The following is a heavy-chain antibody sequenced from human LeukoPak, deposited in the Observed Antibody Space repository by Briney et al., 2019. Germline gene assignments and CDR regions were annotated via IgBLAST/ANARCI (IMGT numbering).Heavy chain of an antibody. J-gene: IGHJ6*02. CDR3: ATGRAEAGNYYYGMDV. V-gene: IGHV1-24*01. CDR2: FDPEDGET. CDR1: GYTLTELS. D-gene: IGHD6-13*01. Sequence: ASVKVSCKVSGYTLTELSMHWVRQAPGKELEWMGGFDPEDGETIYAQKFQGRVTMTEDTSTDTAYMELSSLRSEDTAVYYCATGRAEAGNYYYGMDVWGQGTTVTVSS.